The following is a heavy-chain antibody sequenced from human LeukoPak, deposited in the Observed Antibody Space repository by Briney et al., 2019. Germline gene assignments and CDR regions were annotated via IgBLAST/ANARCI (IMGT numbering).Heavy chain of an antibody. CDR1: GYSFSMYW. CDR2: IYPGDSQT. V-gene: IGHV5-51*01. J-gene: IGHJ3*02. Sequence: GESLKISCKGSGYSFSMYWTGWVRPVPGKGLEWMGIIYPGDSQTAYSPSFQGQVTISADKSINTAYLQWRSLEASDTAVYYCGRIRGYDFWSRGAFDIWGQGTMVTVSS. CDR3: GRIRGYDFWSRGAFDI. D-gene: IGHD3-3*01.